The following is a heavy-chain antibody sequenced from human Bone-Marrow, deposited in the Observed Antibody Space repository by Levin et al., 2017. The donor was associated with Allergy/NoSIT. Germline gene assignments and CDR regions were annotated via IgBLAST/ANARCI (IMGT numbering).Heavy chain of an antibody. CDR1: GASISSGDYY. D-gene: IGHD5-18*01. V-gene: IGHV4-30-4*01. CDR2: IFYSGNT. Sequence: PSETLSLTCTVSGASISSGDYYWSWVRQPPGKGLESIGYIFYSGNTYYNSSLQSRISISIDTSKNQFSLNLTSVTAADTAVYYCARTGETAVVYFEKWGQGTLVTVSS. CDR3: ARTGETAVVYFEK. J-gene: IGHJ4*02.